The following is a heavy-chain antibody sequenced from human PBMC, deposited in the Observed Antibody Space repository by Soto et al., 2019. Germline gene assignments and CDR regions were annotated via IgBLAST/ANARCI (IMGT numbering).Heavy chain of an antibody. CDR3: AREINVRDYDFWSGPIYYYSGMDV. V-gene: IGHV1-18*04. D-gene: IGHD3-3*01. CDR1: GYTFTSYG. Sequence: QVQLVQSGAEVTKPGASVKVYCKASGYTFTSYGISWVRQAPGQGLEWMGWISAYNGNTNYAQKLQGRVTMTTDTSTSTAYMELRSLRSDDTAVYYCAREINVRDYDFWSGPIYYYSGMDVWGQGTTVTGSS. CDR2: ISAYNGNT. J-gene: IGHJ6*02.